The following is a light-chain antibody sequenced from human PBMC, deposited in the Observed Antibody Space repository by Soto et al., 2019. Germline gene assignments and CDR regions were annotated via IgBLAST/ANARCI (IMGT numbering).Light chain of an antibody. CDR2: DVS. CDR1: SSDVGGYNY. V-gene: IGLV2-14*01. Sequence: QSALTQPASVSGSPGQSITISCTGTSSDVGGYNYVSWYQQHPGKAPTLMIYDVSNRPSGVSNLFSGSKSGNTASLTISGRQAEDEADDYCSSYTSSSNLHVVFGGGTKLTVL. CDR3: SSYTSSSNLHVV. J-gene: IGLJ2*01.